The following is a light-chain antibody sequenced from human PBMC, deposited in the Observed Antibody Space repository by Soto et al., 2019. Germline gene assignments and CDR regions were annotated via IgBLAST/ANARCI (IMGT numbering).Light chain of an antibody. Sequence: QSALTQPASVSGSPGQSITISCTGTSSDVGGYNYVSWYQQHPGKAPKLMIYEVSNRPSGVSNRFSGSKSGNTASLTISGLQAEYEAEYFCNSYGSTSTRYVFGTGTKLTVL. V-gene: IGLV2-14*01. CDR1: SSDVGGYNY. J-gene: IGLJ1*01. CDR2: EVS. CDR3: NSYGSTSTRYV.